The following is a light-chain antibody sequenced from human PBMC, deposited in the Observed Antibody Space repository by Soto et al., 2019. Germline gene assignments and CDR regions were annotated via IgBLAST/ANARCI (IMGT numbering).Light chain of an antibody. CDR3: CSYTTLTKLV. CDR2: EVR. Sequence: QSALTQPASVSGSPGQSITISCTGTSSDVGNNNFVSWYQQYPGKAPRVMIYEVRNRPSGVSERFAGSKSGNAASLTISGLQAEDEADYYCCSYTTLTKLVFGGGTKLTVL. V-gene: IGLV2-14*01. J-gene: IGLJ2*01. CDR1: SSDVGNNNF.